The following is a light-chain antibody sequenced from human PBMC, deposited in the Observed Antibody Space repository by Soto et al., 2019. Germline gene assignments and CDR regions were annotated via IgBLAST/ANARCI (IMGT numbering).Light chain of an antibody. CDR3: QQYNNWPPWT. J-gene: IGKJ1*01. CDR1: QSVSSN. V-gene: IGKV3-15*01. Sequence: EIVMTQSPATLSVSPGERATISCRASQSVSSNLAWYQQKPGQAPRLLIYGASTRATGIPARFSGSGSGTVFTLTISSLQSEDFAVYYCQQYNNWPPWTFGQGTKVEIK. CDR2: GAS.